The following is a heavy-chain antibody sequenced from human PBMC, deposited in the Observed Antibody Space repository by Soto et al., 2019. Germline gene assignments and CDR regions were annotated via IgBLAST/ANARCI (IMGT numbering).Heavy chain of an antibody. D-gene: IGHD3-3*01. J-gene: IGHJ6*03. CDR2: IYYSGST. V-gene: IGHV4-31*03. Sequence: PSETLSLTCTVSGGSISSGGYYWSWIRQHPGKGLEWIGYIYYSGSTYYNTSLKSRVTISVDTSKNQFSLKLSSVTAADTAVYFCARGVRYDFWSGSVYYYYMDVWGKGTTVTVSS. CDR3: ARGVRYDFWSGSVYYYYMDV. CDR1: GGSISSGGYY.